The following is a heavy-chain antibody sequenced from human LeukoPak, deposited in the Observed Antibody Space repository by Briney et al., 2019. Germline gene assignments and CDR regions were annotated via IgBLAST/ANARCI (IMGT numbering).Heavy chain of an antibody. D-gene: IGHD6-19*01. CDR1: GFTFSSYS. Sequence: TGGSLRLSCAASGFTFSSYSMNWVRQAPGKGLEWVSYISSSSSTIYYADSVKGRFTISRDNAKNSLYLQMNSLRAEDTAVYYCARGGQWLVPVADDDAFDIWGQGTMVTVSS. CDR2: ISSSSSTI. CDR3: ARGGQWLVPVADDDAFDI. V-gene: IGHV3-48*01. J-gene: IGHJ3*02.